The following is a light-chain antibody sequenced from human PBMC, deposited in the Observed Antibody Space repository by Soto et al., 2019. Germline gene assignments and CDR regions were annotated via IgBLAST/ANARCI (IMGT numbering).Light chain of an antibody. CDR1: QNINSY. Sequence: DIQMTQSPSSQSASVRDRVSTTCRASQNINSYLNWYQQKPGKAPNLLIYAASNLQSGVPSRFSGSGSGTDFTLTISNLEPEDFAVYYCQQHSHWPPWTFGQGTKVDIK. V-gene: IGKV1-39*01. CDR2: AAS. CDR3: QQHSHWPPWT. J-gene: IGKJ1*01.